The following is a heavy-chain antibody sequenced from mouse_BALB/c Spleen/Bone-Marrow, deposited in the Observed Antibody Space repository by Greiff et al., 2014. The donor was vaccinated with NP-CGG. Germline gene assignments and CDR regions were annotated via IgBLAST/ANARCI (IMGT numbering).Heavy chain of an antibody. CDR3: SSYAMDY. CDR2: IDPANGNT. CDR1: GFNIKDTY. V-gene: IGHV14-3*02. Sequence: LVESGAELVKPGASVKLSCTASGFNIKDTYMHWVKQRPEQGLEWIGRIDPANGNTKYDPKFQGKATITADTSSNTAYLQLSSLTSEDTAVYYGSSYAMDYWGQGTSVTVSS. J-gene: IGHJ4*01.